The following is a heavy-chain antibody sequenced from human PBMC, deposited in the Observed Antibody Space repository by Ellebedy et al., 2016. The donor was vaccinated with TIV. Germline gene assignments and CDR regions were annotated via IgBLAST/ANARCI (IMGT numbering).Heavy chain of an antibody. D-gene: IGHD4-17*01. CDR2: IKYDGSEE. Sequence: GESLKISCAASGFTFSSFWMTWVRQAPGKGLEWVANIKYDGSEEYYAASVKGRFTISRDNAKNSLYLQMDSLRAEDTAVYYCSRHTDYALDYWGQGALVTVSS. CDR3: SRHTDYALDY. J-gene: IGHJ4*02. V-gene: IGHV3-7*02. CDR1: GFTFSSFW.